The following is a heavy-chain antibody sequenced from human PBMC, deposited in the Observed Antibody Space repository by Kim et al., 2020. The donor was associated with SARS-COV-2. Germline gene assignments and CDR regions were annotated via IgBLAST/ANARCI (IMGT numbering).Heavy chain of an antibody. CDR3: ARFGENIVVVPAAKHQPLPPHNWFDP. V-gene: IGHV4-4*02. CDR1: GGSISSSNW. J-gene: IGHJ5*02. Sequence: SETLSLTCAVSGGSISSSNWWSWVRQPPGKGLEWIGEIYHSGSTNYNPSLKSRVTISVDKSKNQFSLKLSSVTAADTAVYYCARFGENIVVVPAAKHQPLPPHNWFDPWGQGTLVTVSS. CDR2: IYHSGST. D-gene: IGHD2-2*01.